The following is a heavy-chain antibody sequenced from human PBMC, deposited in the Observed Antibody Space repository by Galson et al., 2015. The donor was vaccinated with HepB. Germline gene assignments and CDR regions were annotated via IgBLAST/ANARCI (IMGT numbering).Heavy chain of an antibody. D-gene: IGHD3-10*01. V-gene: IGHV3-66*02. CDR3: ARENLGFGDPYGMDV. CDR1: GFTVSNNY. J-gene: IGHJ6*02. Sequence: SLRLSCAASGFTVSNNYMNWVRQAPGKGLEWVSIIYSAGNTHYADSVKGRFTISIDYSKNTLYLQMSSLRAEDTAVYYCARENLGFGDPYGMDVWGQGTTVTVSS. CDR2: IYSAGNT.